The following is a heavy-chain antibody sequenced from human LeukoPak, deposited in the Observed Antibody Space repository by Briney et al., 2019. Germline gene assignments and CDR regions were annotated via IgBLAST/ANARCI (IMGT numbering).Heavy chain of an antibody. CDR2: ISASGDNT. V-gene: IGHV3-23*01. CDR3: AKVVGSGTTPPDY. CDR1: GFTFNKYA. J-gene: IGHJ4*02. Sequence: GGSLRLSCAASGFTFNKYAMTWVRQAPGKGLVWVAVISASGDNTDYADSVKGRFTISRDNSKNTLSLQMNSLRVEDTAVYSCAKVVGSGTTPPDYWGQGTLVTVSS. D-gene: IGHD1-1*01.